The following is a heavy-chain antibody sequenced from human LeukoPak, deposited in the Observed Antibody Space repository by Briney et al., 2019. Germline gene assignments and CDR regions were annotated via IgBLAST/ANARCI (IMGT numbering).Heavy chain of an antibody. D-gene: IGHD3-22*01. J-gene: IGHJ4*02. CDR2: INRSGST. V-gene: IGHV4-34*01. CDR1: GGSFSGYY. CDR3: ARGFDGSGYYYGY. Sequence: SETLSLTCAVYGGSFSGYYWSWIRQPPGKGLEWIGEINRSGSTNYNPSLKSRVTISVDTSKNQFSLKLSSVTAADTAVYYCARGFDGSGYYYGYWGQGTLVTVSS.